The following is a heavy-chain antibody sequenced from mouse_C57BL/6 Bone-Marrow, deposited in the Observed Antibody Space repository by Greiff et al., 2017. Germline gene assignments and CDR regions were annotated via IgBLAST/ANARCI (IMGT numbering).Heavy chain of an antibody. CDR2: ISDGGSYT. Sequence: EVKLEESGGGLVKPGGSLKLSCAASGFTFSSYAMSWVRQTPEKRLEWVATISDGGSYTYYPDNVKGRFTISRDNAKNNLYLQMSHLKSEDTAMYYCARDLYGSIDYWGQGTTLTVSS. J-gene: IGHJ2*01. CDR3: ARDLYGSIDY. CDR1: GFTFSSYA. V-gene: IGHV5-4*01. D-gene: IGHD2-2*01.